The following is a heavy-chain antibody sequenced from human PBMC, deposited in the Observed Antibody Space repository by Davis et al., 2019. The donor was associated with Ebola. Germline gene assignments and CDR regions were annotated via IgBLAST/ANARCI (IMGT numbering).Heavy chain of an antibody. CDR1: GFTFSSYS. Sequence: GESLKISCAASGFTFSSYSMNWVRQAPGKGLEWVSSISSSSSYIYYADSVKGRFTISRDNAKNSLYLQMNSLRAEDTAVYYCARAIEGPKDIVLMVYARVGMDVWGQGTTVTVSS. V-gene: IGHV3-21*01. CDR2: ISSSSSYI. J-gene: IGHJ6*02. D-gene: IGHD2-8*01. CDR3: ARAIEGPKDIVLMVYARVGMDV.